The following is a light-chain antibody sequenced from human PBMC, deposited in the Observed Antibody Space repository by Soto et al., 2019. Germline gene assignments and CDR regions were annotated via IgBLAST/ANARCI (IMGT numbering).Light chain of an antibody. CDR2: GAS. Sequence: EVGMSQSPATLSVSPGERATLSCRASQSISSNLAWYQQKPGQAPRLLIHGASTRATGIPARFSGSGSGTEFTLTISSLQSEDFAVYYCQQRSNWPPTWTFGQGTKVDI. CDR1: QSISSN. CDR3: QQRSNWPPTWT. J-gene: IGKJ1*01. V-gene: IGKV3-15*01.